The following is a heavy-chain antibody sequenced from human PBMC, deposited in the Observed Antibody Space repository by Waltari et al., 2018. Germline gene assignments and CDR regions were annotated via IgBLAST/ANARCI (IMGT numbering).Heavy chain of an antibody. J-gene: IGHJ3*02. CDR2: IRKDGSEE. CDR3: ARDQWFAFDI. D-gene: IGHD3-22*01. Sequence: EVQVVESGGGLVQPGGSLRISCAASDFTLSSYWMSWVRQAPGKGLEWVANIRKDGSEEYYVDSVRGRFTISRDNAKNSLYLQMNSLRPEDTAVYYCARDQWFAFDIWGQGTMVTVSS. V-gene: IGHV3-7*01. CDR1: DFTLSSYW.